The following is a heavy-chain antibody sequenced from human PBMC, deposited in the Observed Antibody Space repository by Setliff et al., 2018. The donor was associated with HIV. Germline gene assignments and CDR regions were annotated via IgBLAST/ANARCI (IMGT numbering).Heavy chain of an antibody. CDR3: ARDRYAGEIDY. J-gene: IGHJ4*02. CDR1: GDSITNDDYY. Sequence: LSLTCTVSGDSITNDDYYWGWIRQPPGKGLEWIGYISTTGSTSYSPSLKSRVSISVDTSKNQFSLKLSSVTAADTAVYYCARDRYAGEIDYWGQGTLVTVSS. CDR2: ISTTGST. V-gene: IGHV4-31*03. D-gene: IGHD3-10*01.